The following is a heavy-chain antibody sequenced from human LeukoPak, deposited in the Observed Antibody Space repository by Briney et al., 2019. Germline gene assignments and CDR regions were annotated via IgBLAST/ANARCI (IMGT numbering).Heavy chain of an antibody. CDR2: ISYDGSNK. CDR1: GFTFSSYA. Sequence: PGGSLRLSCAASGFTFSSYAMSWVRQAPGKGLEWVAVISYDGSNKYYADSVKGRFTISRDNSKNTLYLQMNSLRAEDTAVYYCARDGYSGSYPDYYFDYWGQGTLVTVSS. V-gene: IGHV3-30-3*01. D-gene: IGHD1-26*01. J-gene: IGHJ4*02. CDR3: ARDGYSGSYPDYYFDY.